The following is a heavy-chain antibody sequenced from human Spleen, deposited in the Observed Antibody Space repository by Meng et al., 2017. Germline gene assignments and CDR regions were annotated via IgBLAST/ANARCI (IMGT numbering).Heavy chain of an antibody. CDR2: MNPNSGDT. CDR1: GYTFTSFD. D-gene: IGHD7-27*01. J-gene: IGHJ4*02. V-gene: IGHV1-8*02. CDR3: SRGPRNWGFDY. Sequence: ASVKVSCKASGYTFTSFDFNWVRQTTGQGFEWMGRMNPNSGDTGYAQKFQGRVTLTRSTSINTAYMELRSLRSEDTAVYYCSRGPRNWGFDYWGRGTLVTVSS.